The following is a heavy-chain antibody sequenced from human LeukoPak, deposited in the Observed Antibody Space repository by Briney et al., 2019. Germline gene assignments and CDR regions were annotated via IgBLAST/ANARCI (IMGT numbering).Heavy chain of an antibody. V-gene: IGHV3-11*01. CDR2: ITTGGTTI. J-gene: IGHJ3*01. D-gene: IGHD4-17*01. Sequence: GGSLRLSCAASGFSFSDYYVTWIRQPPGKGLEWVSYITTGGTTIAYADSVKGRFTISRDNAKSSLYLEMNSLRAEDTAVYFCAREGYGVYPPGTFDLWGQGTMVTVSS. CDR3: AREGYGVYPPGTFDL. CDR1: GFSFSDYY.